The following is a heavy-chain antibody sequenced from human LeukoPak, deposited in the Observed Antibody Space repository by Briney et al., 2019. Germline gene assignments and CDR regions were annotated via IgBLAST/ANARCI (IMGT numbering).Heavy chain of an antibody. CDR2: LYSGGST. D-gene: IGHD1-26*01. Sequence: GGSLRLSCAASGFSVSDTYMSWVRQAPGKGLEWVSLLYSGGSTHYADSVKGRFTISRDKSKNMLSLQMNSLRAEDTAVYYCARGKSGIYTRPFDYWGQGALVTVSS. V-gene: IGHV3-66*01. CDR1: GFSVSDTY. CDR3: ARGKSGIYTRPFDY. J-gene: IGHJ4*02.